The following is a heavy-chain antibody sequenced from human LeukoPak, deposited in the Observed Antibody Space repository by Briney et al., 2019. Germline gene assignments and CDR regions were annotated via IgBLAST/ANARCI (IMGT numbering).Heavy chain of an antibody. V-gene: IGHV3-23*01. CDR2: ISGSGTVT. CDR1: GFTFSSYG. Sequence: GGSLRLSCAAPGFTFSSYGMSWVRQAPGKGLEWVSGISGSGTVTYSAGSVRGRFTISRDNSKNTLYLQMNSLRAEDTAVCYCAKLPGERYCSVDSCQGRSSGFDYWGQGTLVAVSS. D-gene: IGHD2-15*01. CDR3: AKLPGERYCSVDSCQGRSSGFDY. J-gene: IGHJ4*02.